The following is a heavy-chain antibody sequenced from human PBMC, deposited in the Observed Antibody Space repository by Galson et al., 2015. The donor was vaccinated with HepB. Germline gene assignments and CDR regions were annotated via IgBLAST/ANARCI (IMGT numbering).Heavy chain of an antibody. Sequence: SLRLSCAASGFTFSDHAMHWVRQAPGKGLEWVAVVSFGGNNIYYADSVKGRFTVSRENSKNMLYLQMNSLRLEDTAIYYCAKDGGSGLRYLEWVVSGNYFDPWGQGSLVTVSS. V-gene: IGHV3-30*04. J-gene: IGHJ4*02. CDR2: VSFGGNNI. CDR1: GFTFSDHA. CDR3: AKDGGSGLRYLEWVVSGNYFDP. D-gene: IGHD3-3*01.